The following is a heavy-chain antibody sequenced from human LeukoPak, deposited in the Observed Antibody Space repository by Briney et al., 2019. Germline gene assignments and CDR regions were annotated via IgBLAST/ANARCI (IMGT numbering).Heavy chain of an antibody. CDR3: AKHSGYDYVSAFDI. CDR2: VNRDGSNK. J-gene: IGHJ3*02. V-gene: IGHV3-7*03. CDR1: GFTFSSYW. Sequence: GGSLRLSCAASGFTFSSYWMSWVRQAPGEGLEWVANVNRDGSNKYSVDSVKGRFTISRDNAKNSLYLQMNSLRAEDTAVYYCAKHSGYDYVSAFDIWGQGTMVTVSS. D-gene: IGHD5-12*01.